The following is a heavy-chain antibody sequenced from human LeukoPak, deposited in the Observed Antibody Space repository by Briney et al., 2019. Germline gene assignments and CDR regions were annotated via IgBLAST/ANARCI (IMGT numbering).Heavy chain of an antibody. V-gene: IGHV3-48*03. D-gene: IGHD5-18*01. CDR2: ISNSGTAI. Sequence: GGSLRLSCAASGFTFSSYAMNWVRQAPGKGLEWVSYISNSGTAIYYADSVKGRFTISRDNAKSSLYLQMNSLRAEDTAVYYCARAGYSMDTEYFQHWGQGTLVTVSS. CDR3: ARAGYSMDTEYFQH. J-gene: IGHJ1*01. CDR1: GFTFSSYA.